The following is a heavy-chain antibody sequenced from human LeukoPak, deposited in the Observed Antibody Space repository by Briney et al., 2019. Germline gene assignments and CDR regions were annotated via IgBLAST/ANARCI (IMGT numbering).Heavy chain of an antibody. Sequence: GSLRLSCAASGFTFSIYGMSWVRQAPGKGLEWVSAISGSGGSTYYADSVKGRFAISTDNSKNTLYLQMNSLRVEDTAVYYCARDVMSTGTQGWFDPWGQGTLVTVSS. V-gene: IGHV3-23*01. D-gene: IGHD1-1*01. CDR3: ARDVMSTGTQGWFDP. CDR1: GFTFSIYG. J-gene: IGHJ5*02. CDR2: ISGSGGST.